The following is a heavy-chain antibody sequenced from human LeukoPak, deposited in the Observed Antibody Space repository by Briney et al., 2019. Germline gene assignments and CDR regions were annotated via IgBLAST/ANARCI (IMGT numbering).Heavy chain of an antibody. D-gene: IGHD6-13*01. J-gene: IGHJ6*03. CDR1: GFTFSSYS. CDR3: ARGSYSSSWSLYYYYYMDV. Sequence: GGSLRLSCAASGFTFSSYSMNWVRQAPGKGLEWVSYISSSSTIYYADSVKGRFTISRDNAKNSLYLQMNSLRAEDTAVYYCARGSYSSSWSLYYYYYMDVWGKGTTVTVSS. V-gene: IGHV3-48*01. CDR2: ISSSSTI.